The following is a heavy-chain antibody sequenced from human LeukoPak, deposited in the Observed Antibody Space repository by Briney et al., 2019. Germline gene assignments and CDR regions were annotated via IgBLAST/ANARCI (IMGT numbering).Heavy chain of an antibody. CDR1: GGSFSGYY. CDR2: INHSGST. J-gene: IGHJ4*02. D-gene: IGHD6-19*01. Sequence: SETLSLTCAVYGGSFSGYYWSWIRQPPGKGLEWIGEINHSGSTNYNPSLKSRVTISVDTSKSQFSLKLSSVTAADPAVFYRSRGWYSRGWYIVDYWGQGTLVTVSS. CDR3: SRGWYSRGWYIVDY. V-gene: IGHV4-34*01.